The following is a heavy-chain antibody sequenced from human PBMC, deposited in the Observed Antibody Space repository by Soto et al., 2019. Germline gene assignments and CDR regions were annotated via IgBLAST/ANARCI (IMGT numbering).Heavy chain of an antibody. CDR1: GFTFSNYW. V-gene: IGHV3-74*01. CDR3: ARGIDFYFAL. J-gene: IGHJ2*01. CDR2: INSDESSR. Sequence: EVQLVESGGDLVQPGGSLSLSCVASGFTFSNYWMHWVRQAPGKGLEWVSRINSDESSRAYADSVKGRFISSRDNDKNSLSLEMNSLRAEDTAVYDCARGIDFYFALWGRGTLVTVSS.